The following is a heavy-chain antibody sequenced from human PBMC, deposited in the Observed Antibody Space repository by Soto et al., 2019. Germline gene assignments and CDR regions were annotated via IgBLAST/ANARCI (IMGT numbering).Heavy chain of an antibody. CDR3: ARGSEPLTYDAYVCGSYPVGDAFDS. V-gene: IGHV3-48*03. CDR2: ISSSGSTI. D-gene: IGHD3-16*02. J-gene: IGHJ3*02. Sequence: PGGSLRLSCAASGFTFSSYEMNWVRQAPGKGLEWVSYISSSGSTIYYADSVKGRFTISRDNAKNSLYLQMNSLRAKDTAVYYSARGSEPLTYDAYVCGSYPVGDAFDSWGQGTMVTVSS. CDR1: GFTFSSYE.